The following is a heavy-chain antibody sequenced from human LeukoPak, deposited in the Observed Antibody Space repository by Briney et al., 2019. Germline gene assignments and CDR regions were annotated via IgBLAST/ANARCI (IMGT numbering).Heavy chain of an antibody. V-gene: IGHV3-23*01. CDR3: AKDSMIVGATYYFDY. Sequence: GGSLRLSCAASGFTFSSYAMNWVCQAPGKGLEWVSGVSGSGAGTYYADSVKGRFTISRDNSKNTLYLQMNSLRAEDTAVYYCAKDSMIVGATYYFDYWGQGTLVTVSS. CDR2: VSGSGAGT. CDR1: GFTFSSYA. D-gene: IGHD1-26*01. J-gene: IGHJ4*02.